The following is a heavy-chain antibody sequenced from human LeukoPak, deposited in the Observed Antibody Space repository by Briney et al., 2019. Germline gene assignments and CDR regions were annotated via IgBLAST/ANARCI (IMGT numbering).Heavy chain of an antibody. V-gene: IGHV3-48*04. Sequence: TGVSLRLSCAASGFTFSSYSMNWVRQAPGKGLEWVSYISSSSSTIYYADSVKGRFTISGDNAKNSLYLQMNSLRAEDTAVYYCARVGLWGSSSWYGGYYFDYWGQGTLVTVSS. J-gene: IGHJ4*02. CDR2: ISSSSSTI. CDR1: GFTFSSYS. D-gene: IGHD6-13*01. CDR3: ARVGLWGSSSWYGGYYFDY.